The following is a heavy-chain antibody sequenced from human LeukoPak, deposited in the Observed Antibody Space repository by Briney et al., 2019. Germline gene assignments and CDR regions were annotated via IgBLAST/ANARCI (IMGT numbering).Heavy chain of an antibody. J-gene: IGHJ4*02. CDR1: GVSIRGSNYY. Sequence: KPSETLSLTCNVSGVSIRGSNYYWGLIRQPPGKGLQWIGSIHYSGTTYYNPSLKSRVTISVDTSKNQFSLKLSSVTAADTAVYYCASFGRGMVRDYDFDYWGQGTLVTVSS. D-gene: IGHD3-10*01. CDR2: IHYSGTT. V-gene: IGHV4-39*07. CDR3: ASFGRGMVRDYDFDY.